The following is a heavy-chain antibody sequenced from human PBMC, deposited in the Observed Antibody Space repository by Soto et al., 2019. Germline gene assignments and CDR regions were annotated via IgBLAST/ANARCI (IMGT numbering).Heavy chain of an antibody. CDR2: ISSSSSTI. CDR1: GFTFSSYS. V-gene: IGHV3-48*02. Sequence: EVQLVESGGGLVQPGGSLRLSCAASGFTFSSYSMNWVRQAPGKGLEWVSYISSSSSTIYYADSVKGRSTISRDNAKNSLYLQMNSLRDEDTAVYYCARGGGYYDWSYYGMDVWGQGTTVTVSS. J-gene: IGHJ6*02. CDR3: ARGGGYYDWSYYGMDV. D-gene: IGHD3-22*01.